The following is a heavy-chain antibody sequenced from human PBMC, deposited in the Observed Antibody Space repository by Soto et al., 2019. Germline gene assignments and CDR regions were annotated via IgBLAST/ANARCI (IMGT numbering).Heavy chain of an antibody. V-gene: IGHV1-69*01. D-gene: IGHD6-19*01. Sequence: QVQLVQSGAEVKKPGSSVMVSCKASGGTFSSYAISWVRQAPGQGLEWMGGIIPIFGTANYAQKFQGRVTITADESTSTAYMELSSLRSEDTAVYYCARDRVAVAGTGGDWFDPWGQGTLVTVSS. CDR1: GGTFSSYA. CDR2: IIPIFGTA. CDR3: ARDRVAVAGTGGDWFDP. J-gene: IGHJ5*02.